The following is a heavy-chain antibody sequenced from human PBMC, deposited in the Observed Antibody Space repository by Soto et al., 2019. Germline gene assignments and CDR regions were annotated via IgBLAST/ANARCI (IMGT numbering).Heavy chain of an antibody. Sequence: VASVKVSCKASGYTFTSYGISWVRQAPGQGLEWMGWISAYNGNTNYAQKLQGRVTMTTDTSTSTAYMELRSLRSDDTAVYYCARAFWSGYYLGWFDPWGQGTLVTVSS. CDR3: ARAFWSGYYLGWFDP. D-gene: IGHD3-3*01. CDR1: GYTFTSYG. CDR2: ISAYNGNT. J-gene: IGHJ5*02. V-gene: IGHV1-18*01.